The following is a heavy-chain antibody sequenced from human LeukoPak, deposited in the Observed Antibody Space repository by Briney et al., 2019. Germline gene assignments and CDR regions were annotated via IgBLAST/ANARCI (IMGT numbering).Heavy chain of an antibody. J-gene: IGHJ4*02. CDR3: ARFPGRSGGRRLDY. D-gene: IGHD2-15*01. CDR2: NNHSGST. CDR1: GGSFSGYY. V-gene: IGHV4-34*01. Sequence: PSETPSLACAVYGGSFSGYYWSWIRQPPGKGLEWIGENNHSGSTNYNPSLKSRVTIAVDTSKNQFSLKLSSVTAADTAVYYCARFPGRSGGRRLDYWGQGTLVTVSS.